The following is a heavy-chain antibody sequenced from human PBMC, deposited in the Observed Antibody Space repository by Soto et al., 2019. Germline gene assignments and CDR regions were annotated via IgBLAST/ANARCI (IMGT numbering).Heavy chain of an antibody. CDR2: TYYTGST. J-gene: IGHJ4*02. Sequence: PSETLSLTCTVSGGSISSTRYYWGWICQPPGKGLEWIGTTYYTGSTYYNPSLKSRVTISVDMSKNQFSLKVRSVTAADTAVYYCVSGPGTTADYWGQGTLVTVSS. D-gene: IGHD1-1*01. V-gene: IGHV4-39*01. CDR3: VSGPGTTADY. CDR1: GGSISSTRYY.